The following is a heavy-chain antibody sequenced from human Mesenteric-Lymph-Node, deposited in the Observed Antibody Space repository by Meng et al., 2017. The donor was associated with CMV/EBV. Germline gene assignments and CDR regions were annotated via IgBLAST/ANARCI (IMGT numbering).Heavy chain of an antibody. J-gene: IGHJ4*02. CDR2: VDRSGGA. V-gene: IGHV4-34*01. Sequence: SGGSFSLYYWTWIRQAPGKGLEWIGEVDRSGGANYNPSFKSRVSISLDTSMEQFYLKMTPLTAADTAVYYCARGGSDEQGWELLASWGQGLLVTVSS. D-gene: IGHD4-23*01. CDR1: GGSFSLYY. CDR3: ARGGSDEQGWELLAS.